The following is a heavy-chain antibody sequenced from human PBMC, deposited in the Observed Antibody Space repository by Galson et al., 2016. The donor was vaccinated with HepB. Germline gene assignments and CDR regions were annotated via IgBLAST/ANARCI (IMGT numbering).Heavy chain of an antibody. V-gene: IGHV3-23*01. CDR3: VIMVRGISTGPFDY. CDR1: GFIFSSYG. CDR2: IGALHDQI. J-gene: IGHJ4*02. Sequence: SLRLSCAGTGFIFSSYGMSWVRQAPGKGLEWVSVIGALHDQIYYADSVKGRFTISRDNSKSRLFLQMSSLSAEDTAIYYCVIMVRGISTGPFDYWGQGTLVVVSS. D-gene: IGHD3-10*01.